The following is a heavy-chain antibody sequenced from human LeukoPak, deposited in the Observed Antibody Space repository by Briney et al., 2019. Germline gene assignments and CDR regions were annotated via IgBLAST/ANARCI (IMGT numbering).Heavy chain of an antibody. Sequence: PSQTLSLTCTTSGVSIRRFYWRWARHPPGKGLEWMGNVYSGVPTYFNPSLKSRVIISVDTSKNQFSLNLTSVTAADTAMYYCVQTTGWPGFDYWGQGILVTVSS. J-gene: IGHJ4*02. CDR2: VYSGVPT. CDR1: GVSIRRFY. V-gene: IGHV4-4*09. CDR3: VQTTGWPGFDY. D-gene: IGHD1-1*01.